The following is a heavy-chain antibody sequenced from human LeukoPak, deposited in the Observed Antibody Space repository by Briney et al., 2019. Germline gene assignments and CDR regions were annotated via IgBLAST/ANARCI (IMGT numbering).Heavy chain of an antibody. D-gene: IGHD5-12*01. CDR1: GFTFSSYS. J-gene: IGHJ5*02. CDR2: ISSSSSYI. CDR3: ARDAGNSGYGCDL. V-gene: IGHV3-21*01. Sequence: GGSLRLSCAASGFTFSSYSMNWVRQAPGKGLEWVSSISSSSSYIYYADSVKGRFTISRDNARNSLYLQMNSLRAEDTAMYYCARDAGNSGYGCDLWGQGTLVTVSS.